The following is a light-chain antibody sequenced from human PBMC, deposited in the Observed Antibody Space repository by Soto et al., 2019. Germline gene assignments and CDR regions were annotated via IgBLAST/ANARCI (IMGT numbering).Light chain of an antibody. J-gene: IGKJ3*01. CDR2: AAS. CDR1: QGITND. Sequence: DIQMTQSPSSLSASVGDRVTITCRASQGITNDLAWYQQRPGKVPKLLIYAASTLQSGVPSRFSGSGSGTDFTLTISSLQPEDVATYYCQKYNRAPFTFGHGTKVDIK. CDR3: QKYNRAPFT. V-gene: IGKV1-27*01.